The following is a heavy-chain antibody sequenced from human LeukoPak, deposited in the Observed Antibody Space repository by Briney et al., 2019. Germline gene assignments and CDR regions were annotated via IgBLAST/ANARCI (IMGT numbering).Heavy chain of an antibody. J-gene: IGHJ4*02. CDR1: GVSVVTFYNYV. D-gene: IGHD2-2*01. CDR2: ISGSGEST. CDR3: AKGSTGHFDF. V-gene: IGHV3-23*01. Sequence: GSLRLSFNASGVSVVTFYNYVMRWVRQAPGKGLGWVSGISGSGESTYYTGSVKGRSTIARDNSKNTVYLQMNSLRAEDTAVYYCAKGSTGHFDFWGQGTLVTVPP.